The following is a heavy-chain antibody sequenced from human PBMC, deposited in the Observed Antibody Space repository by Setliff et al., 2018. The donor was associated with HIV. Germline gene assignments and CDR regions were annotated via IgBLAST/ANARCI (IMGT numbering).Heavy chain of an antibody. D-gene: IGHD2-21*01. J-gene: IGHJ1*01. CDR2: INHSGIT. CDR3: ARSLGLGDIQH. CDR1: GASFSGYY. V-gene: IGHV4-34*01. Sequence: PSETLSLTCAVYGASFSGYYWAWIRQSPGTGLEWIGEINHSGITNYNPTLKSRVTISVDTSKNQFSLKLSSVTAADTAVYYCARSLGLGDIQHWGQGTLVTVSS.